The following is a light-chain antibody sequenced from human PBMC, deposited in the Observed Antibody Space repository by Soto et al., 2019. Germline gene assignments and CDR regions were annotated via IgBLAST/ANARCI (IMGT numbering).Light chain of an antibody. CDR2: EVS. CDR3: SSYAGSKNYV. Sequence: QSVLTQPPSVSGSPGQSVTISCTGTSSDVGGYNYVSWYQQHPGKAPKLMIYEVSKRPSGVPDRFSGSKSGNTASLTVSGLQAEDEADYYCSSYAGSKNYVFGTGNKVTVL. V-gene: IGLV2-8*01. CDR1: SSDVGGYNY. J-gene: IGLJ1*01.